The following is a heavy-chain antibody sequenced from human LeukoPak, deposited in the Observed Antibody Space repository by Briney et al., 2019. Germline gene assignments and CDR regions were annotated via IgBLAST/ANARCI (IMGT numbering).Heavy chain of an antibody. V-gene: IGHV3-21*01. CDR2: ISSSSSYI. CDR3: ATTSVVAATPGFDY. CDR1: GFTFSRYS. J-gene: IGHJ4*02. D-gene: IGHD2-15*01. Sequence: PGGSLRLSCAASGFTFSRYSVNWVRQAPGKGLEWVSSISSSSSYIYYADSVKGRFTISRDNAKNSLYLQMNSLRAEDTAVYYCATTSVVAATPGFDYWGQGTLVTVSS.